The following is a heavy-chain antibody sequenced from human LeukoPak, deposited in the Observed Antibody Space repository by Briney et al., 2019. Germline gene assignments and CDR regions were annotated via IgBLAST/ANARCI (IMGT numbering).Heavy chain of an antibody. CDR1: GFTFSSYG. Sequence: GGSLRLSCAASGFTFSSYGMHWVRQAPGKGLEWVAFIRYDGSNKYYADSVKGRLTISRDNAKNSLYLQMNSLRAEDTAVYYCARELVSTSCYSYWGQGTLVTVSS. V-gene: IGHV3-30*02. J-gene: IGHJ4*02. CDR3: ARELVSTSCYSY. D-gene: IGHD2-2*01. CDR2: IRYDGSNK.